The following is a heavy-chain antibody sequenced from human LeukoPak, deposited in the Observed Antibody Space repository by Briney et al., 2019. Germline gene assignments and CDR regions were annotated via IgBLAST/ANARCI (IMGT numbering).Heavy chain of an antibody. CDR3: ARGYYDSSGYHLRMYAFVI. J-gene: IGHJ3*02. Sequence: ASVKVSCKASGYTFISYAMNWVRQAPGQGLEWMGWINTNTGDPTYAHGFTGQFVFSLDPSVSTAYLQINSLKAEDTAVYYCARGYYDSSGYHLRMYAFVILGLGTMVTVSS. CDR1: GYTFISYA. CDR2: INTNTGDP. D-gene: IGHD3-22*01. V-gene: IGHV7-4-1*02.